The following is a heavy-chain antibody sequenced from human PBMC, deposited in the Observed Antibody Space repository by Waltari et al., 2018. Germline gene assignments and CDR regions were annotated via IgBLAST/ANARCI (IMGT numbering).Heavy chain of an antibody. V-gene: IGHV3-48*03. CDR1: GFTVSSYE. J-gene: IGHJ4*02. D-gene: IGHD3-22*01. CDR2: ISSSGGTI. CDR3: AREVRDYYDSYGYIDY. Sequence: EVQLVESGGGLVQPGGSLRLSCVASGFTVSSYEMNWVRQAPGKGLEWVSYISSSGGTINYLDSLKGQFTISRDNAKNSLYLQMNSLRAEGTAVYYCAREVRDYYDSYGYIDYWGQGTPVTVSS.